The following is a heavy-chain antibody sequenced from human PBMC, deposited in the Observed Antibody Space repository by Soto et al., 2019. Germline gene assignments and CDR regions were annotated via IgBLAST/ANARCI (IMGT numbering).Heavy chain of an antibody. V-gene: IGHV3-21*01. D-gene: IGHD3-22*01. CDR1: GFTFSSYS. Sequence: GGSLRLSCAASGFTFSSYSMNWVRQAPGKGLEWVSSISSSSSYIYYADSVKGRFTISRDNAKNSLYLQMNSLRAEDTAVYYCAREAGQVGYDSSGPFDYWGQGTLVTVSS. CDR3: AREAGQVGYDSSGPFDY. J-gene: IGHJ4*02. CDR2: ISSSSSYI.